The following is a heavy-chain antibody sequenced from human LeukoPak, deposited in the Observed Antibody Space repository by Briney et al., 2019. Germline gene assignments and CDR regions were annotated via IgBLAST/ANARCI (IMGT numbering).Heavy chain of an antibody. CDR2: INHSGST. CDR3: ARAYPDYYGSGSYYLPFDY. CDR1: GGSFSGYY. D-gene: IGHD3-10*01. Sequence: PSETLSLTCAVYGGSFSGYYWSWIRQPPGKGLEWIGEINHSGSTNYNPSLKSRVTISVDTSKNQFSLKLSSVTAADTAVYYCARAYPDYYGSGSYYLPFDYWGQGTLVTVSS. J-gene: IGHJ4*02. V-gene: IGHV4-34*01.